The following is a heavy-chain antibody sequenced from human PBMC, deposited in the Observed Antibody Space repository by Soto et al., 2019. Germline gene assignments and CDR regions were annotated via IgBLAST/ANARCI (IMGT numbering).Heavy chain of an antibody. V-gene: IGHV3-23*01. Sequence: DVQLLESGGGLVQPGGSLRLSCATSGFTFGNYGMNWVRQAPGKGLEWVSDISGGGGNTYYADSVKGRFTISRDPSKNTVFLEMNSLRAEDTAVYYCAKGFIVVVTVLRPDDAFDVWGQGTLVTVSS. CDR2: ISGGGGNT. J-gene: IGHJ3*01. CDR3: AKGFIVVVTVLRPDDAFDV. CDR1: GFTFGNYG. D-gene: IGHD2-21*02.